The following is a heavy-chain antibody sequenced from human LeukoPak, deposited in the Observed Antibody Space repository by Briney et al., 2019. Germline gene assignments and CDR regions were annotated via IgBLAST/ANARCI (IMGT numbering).Heavy chain of an antibody. D-gene: IGHD3-3*02. J-gene: IGHJ6*02. CDR2: ISTSSRTI. V-gene: IGHV3-48*04. Sequence: GGSLRLSCAASGFIFSSYSLNWVRQAPGKGLEWVSYISTSSRTIHYADSVKGRFTISRDNAKNSLYLQMNSLRAEDTAVYYCARDPPIYQGISSYYYGMDVWGQGTTVTVSS. CDR3: ARDPPIYQGISSYYYGMDV. CDR1: GFIFSSYS.